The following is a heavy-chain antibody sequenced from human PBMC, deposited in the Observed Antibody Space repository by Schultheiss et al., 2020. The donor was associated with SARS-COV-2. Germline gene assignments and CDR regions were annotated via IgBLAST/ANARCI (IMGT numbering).Heavy chain of an antibody. Sequence: ASVKVSCKASGYTFTSYDINWVRQATGQGLEWMGLINPNSGNTGYAQKFQGRVTMTRNTSISTAYMELSSLRSEETAVYYCARVYDSSGYYWLDPWGQGNLITVAS. CDR2: INPNSGNT. J-gene: IGHJ5*02. CDR1: GYTFTSYD. CDR3: ARVYDSSGYYWLDP. D-gene: IGHD3-22*01. V-gene: IGHV1-8*01.